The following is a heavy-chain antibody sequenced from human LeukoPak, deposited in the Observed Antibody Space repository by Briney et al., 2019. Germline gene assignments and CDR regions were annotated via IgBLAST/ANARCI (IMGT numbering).Heavy chain of an antibody. V-gene: IGHV3-53*01. CDR2: IFSGGST. CDR1: GFTFSSYW. J-gene: IGHJ3*02. Sequence: QTGGSLRLSCAAAGFTFSSYWMNWVRQAPGKGLEWVSIIFSGGSTYYADSVKGRFTISRDSSKNTVYLQMNNVRAEDTAVYYCTRSRAFDIWGQGTMVTVFS. CDR3: TRSRAFDI.